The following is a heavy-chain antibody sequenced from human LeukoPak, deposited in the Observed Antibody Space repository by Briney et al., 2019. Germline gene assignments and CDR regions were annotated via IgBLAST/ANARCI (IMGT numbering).Heavy chain of an antibody. CDR2: IYYSGST. J-gene: IGHJ4*02. CDR3: ARGIAAFGGVIVPHPFDY. D-gene: IGHD3-16*02. CDR1: GGSISSSSYY. V-gene: IGHV4-39*01. Sequence: SETLSLTCTVSGGSISSSSYYWGWIRQPPGKGLEWIGSIYYSGSTYYNPSLKSRVTISVDTSKNQFSLRLTSVTAADTAVYYCARGIAAFGGVIVPHPFDYWGQGTLVTVSS.